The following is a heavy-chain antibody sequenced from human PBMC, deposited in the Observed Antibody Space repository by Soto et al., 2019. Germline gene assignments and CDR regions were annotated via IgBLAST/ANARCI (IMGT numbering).Heavy chain of an antibody. V-gene: IGHV1-69*01. CDR1: GGTFSSYA. CDR2: IIPIFGTA. D-gene: IGHD2-21*02. Sequence: QVQLVQSGAEVKKPGSSVKVSCKASGGTFSSYAISWVRQAPGQGLEWMGGIIPIFGTANYAQKFQGRVTITADESTSTAYMELSSLRSEDTAFYYCARDRRAYCGGDCYFFDYWGQGTLVTVSS. J-gene: IGHJ4*02. CDR3: ARDRRAYCGGDCYFFDY.